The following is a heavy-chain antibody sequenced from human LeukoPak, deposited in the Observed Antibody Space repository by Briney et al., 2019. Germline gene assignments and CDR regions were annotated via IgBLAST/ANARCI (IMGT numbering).Heavy chain of an antibody. D-gene: IGHD6-6*01. CDR3: ARGNSSRPLDY. CDR1: GYTFTSSY. V-gene: IGHV1-46*01. CDR2: INPSGGST. J-gene: IGHJ4*02. Sequence: GASVKVSCKASGYTFTSSYMHWVRQAPGQGLEWMGIINPSGGSTSYAQKFQGRVTMTRDMSTSTVYMELSSLRSEDTAVYYCARGNSSRPLDYWGQGTLVTVSS.